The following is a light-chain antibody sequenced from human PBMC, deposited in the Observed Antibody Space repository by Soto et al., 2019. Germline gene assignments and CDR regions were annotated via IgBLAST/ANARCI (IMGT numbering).Light chain of an antibody. V-gene: IGKV3-20*01. Sequence: VLTQSPATLSLSPGERATLSCRASQSVSSYLAWYQQKPGQAPRLLIYGASSRATGIPDRFSGSGSGTDFTLTISRLEPEDFAVYYCQQYGTSPLTFGGGTKVDIK. CDR1: QSVSSY. J-gene: IGKJ4*01. CDR3: QQYGTSPLT. CDR2: GAS.